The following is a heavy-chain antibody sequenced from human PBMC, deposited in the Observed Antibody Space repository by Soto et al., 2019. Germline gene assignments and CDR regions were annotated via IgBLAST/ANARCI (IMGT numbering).Heavy chain of an antibody. V-gene: IGHV1-18*01. CDR1: GYTFXSYG. CDR3: ARDLPVTTWWFDP. J-gene: IGHJ5*02. D-gene: IGHD4-17*01. CDR2: ISAYNGNT. Sequence: ASVKVXCKASGYTFXSYGISWVRQAPGQGLEWMGWISAYNGNTNYAQKLQGRVTMTTDTSTSTAYMELRSLRSDDTAVYYCARDLPVTTWWFDPWGQGTLVTVSS.